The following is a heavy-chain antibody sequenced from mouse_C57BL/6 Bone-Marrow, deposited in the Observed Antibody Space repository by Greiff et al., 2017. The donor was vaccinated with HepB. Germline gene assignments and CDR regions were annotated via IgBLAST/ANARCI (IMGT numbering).Heavy chain of an antibody. CDR3: ARPFLTSAWFAY. V-gene: IGHV5-2*01. CDR1: EYEFPSHD. J-gene: IGHJ3*01. D-gene: IGHD1-1*01. Sequence: EVKLQQSGGGLVQPGASLKLSCESSEYEFPSHDMSWVRKTPEKRLELVAAINSDGGSTYYPDTMERRFIIARDNTKKTLYLQMSSLRSEDTALYYCARPFLTSAWFAYWGQGTLVTVSA. CDR2: INSDGGST.